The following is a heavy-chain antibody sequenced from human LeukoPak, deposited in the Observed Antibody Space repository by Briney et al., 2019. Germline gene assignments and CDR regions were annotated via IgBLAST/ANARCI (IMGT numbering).Heavy chain of an antibody. V-gene: IGHV3-30*18. Sequence: GKSLRLSCAASGFTFSNYAMHWVRQAPGKGLEWVAVISSDGHNKYSADSVKGRFTISRDNSKNTLYLQMNSLRAEDTAVYYCAKDRFTIVRGVFQQNCFDPWGQGTLVTVSS. D-gene: IGHD3-10*01. J-gene: IGHJ5*02. CDR3: AKDRFTIVRGVFQQNCFDP. CDR1: GFTFSNYA. CDR2: ISSDGHNK.